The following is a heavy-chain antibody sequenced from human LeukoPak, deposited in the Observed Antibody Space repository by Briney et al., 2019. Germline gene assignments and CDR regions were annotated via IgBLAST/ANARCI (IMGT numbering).Heavy chain of an antibody. CDR1: GGSISSGGYS. J-gene: IGHJ4*02. V-gene: IGHV4-30-2*03. D-gene: IGHD3-22*01. Sequence: PSETLSLTCAVSGGSISSGGYSWSWIRQPPGKGLEWIGSIYYSGSTYYNPSLKSRVTISVDTSKNQFSLKLSSVTAADTAVYYCARVHPYDSSGYYALDERYYFDYWGQGTLVTVSS. CDR2: IYYSGST. CDR3: ARVHPYDSSGYYALDERYYFDY.